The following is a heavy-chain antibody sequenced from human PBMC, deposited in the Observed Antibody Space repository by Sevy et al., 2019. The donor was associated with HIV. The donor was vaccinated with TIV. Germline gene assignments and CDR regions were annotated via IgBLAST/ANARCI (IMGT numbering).Heavy chain of an antibody. Sequence: SETLCLTCTVSGGSVSSGSYYWSWIRQPPGKGLEWIGYIYYSGSTNYNPSLKSRVTISLYTSKDHFSLKMTSVTTADTAVYFCARYDPVMNAFDIWGQGTMVTVSS. V-gene: IGHV4-61*03. CDR1: GGSVSSGSYY. J-gene: IGHJ3*02. D-gene: IGHD3-16*01. CDR3: ARYDPVMNAFDI. CDR2: IYYSGST.